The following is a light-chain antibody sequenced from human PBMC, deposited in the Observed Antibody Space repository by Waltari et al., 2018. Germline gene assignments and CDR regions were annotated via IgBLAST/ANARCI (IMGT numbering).Light chain of an antibody. CDR3: KHNCRLPAT. V-gene: IGKV3-20*01. CDR2: AAS. CDR1: QSISRD. Sequence: IMLTQSPGTLTLSPREIATLSCRHSQSISRDLAWYQQKPGQAPSLLIYAASTRASGIPDRFSGSGSETDFSLTISGLEPEDSAVYYCKHNCRLPATFGQGTKVEIK. J-gene: IGKJ1*01.